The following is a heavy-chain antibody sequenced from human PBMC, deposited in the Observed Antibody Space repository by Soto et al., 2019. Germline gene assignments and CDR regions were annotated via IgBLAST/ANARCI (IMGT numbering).Heavy chain of an antibody. Sequence: QVQLVESGGGLVKPGGSLRLSCAASGFTFSDYYMSWIRQAPGKGLEWVSYISSSSSYTNYADSVKGLFTISRDNAKNSLYLQMNSLRAEDTAVYYCARLIGQWLVQSWGQGTLVTVSS. CDR2: ISSSSSYT. V-gene: IGHV3-11*05. CDR1: GFTFSDYY. D-gene: IGHD6-19*01. J-gene: IGHJ4*02. CDR3: ARLIGQWLVQS.